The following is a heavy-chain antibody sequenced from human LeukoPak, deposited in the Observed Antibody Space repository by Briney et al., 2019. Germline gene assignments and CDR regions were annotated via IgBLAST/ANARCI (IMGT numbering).Heavy chain of an antibody. CDR3: ARHSGGYDLDY. J-gene: IGHJ4*02. CDR1: AYYFASDW. Sequence: GESLKISCKGSAYYFASDWISWVRQMPGKGLEWMGRIDPSDSYTNYSPSFQGHVTISADKSINTAYLQWSSLKASDTAMYYCARHSGGYDLDYWGQGTLVTVSS. D-gene: IGHD5-12*01. CDR2: IDPSDSYT. V-gene: IGHV5-10-1*01.